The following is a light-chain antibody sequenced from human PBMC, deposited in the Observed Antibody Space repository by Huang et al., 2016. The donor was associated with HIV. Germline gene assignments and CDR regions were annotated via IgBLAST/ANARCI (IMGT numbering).Light chain of an antibody. CDR2: YAS. J-gene: IGKJ1*01. Sequence: EIVLTQSPDFQSVTPKEKVTITCRASQSIGYILHWYQQKPSQSPKLLLKYASQSFSGVPSRFSGSGYGTEFTLTISSLEAEDAATYYCHQSSTFPWTFGQGTKVEIK. V-gene: IGKV6-21*01. CDR1: QSIGYI. CDR3: HQSSTFPWT.